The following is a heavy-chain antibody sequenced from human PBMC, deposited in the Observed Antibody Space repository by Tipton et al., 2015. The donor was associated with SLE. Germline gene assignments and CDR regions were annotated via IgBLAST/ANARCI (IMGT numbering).Heavy chain of an antibody. J-gene: IGHJ4*02. Sequence: TLSLTCAVYGGSFSGYYWSLIRQPQGKGLEWIGYIYYSGSTYYNPSLKSRVTISVDRSKNQFSLKLSSVTAADTAVYYCARGGLLWFREPFDYWGQGTLVTVSS. CDR1: GGSFSGYY. CDR2: IYYSGST. CDR3: ARGGLLWFREPFDY. D-gene: IGHD3-10*01. V-gene: IGHV4-59*12.